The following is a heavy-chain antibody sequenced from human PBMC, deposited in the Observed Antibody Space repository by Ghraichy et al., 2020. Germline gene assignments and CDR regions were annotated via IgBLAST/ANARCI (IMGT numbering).Heavy chain of an antibody. J-gene: IGHJ6*02. D-gene: IGHD3-10*01. CDR3: ARYPPEQYGSGSYFGYYYYYDGMDV. CDR1: GGSFSGYY. Sequence: SETLSLTCAVYGGSFSGYYWSWIRQPPGKGLEWIGEINHSGSTNYNPSLKSRVTISVDTSKNQFSLKLSSVTAADTAVYYCARYPPEQYGSGSYFGYYYYYDGMDVWGQGTTVTVSS. V-gene: IGHV4-34*01. CDR2: INHSGST.